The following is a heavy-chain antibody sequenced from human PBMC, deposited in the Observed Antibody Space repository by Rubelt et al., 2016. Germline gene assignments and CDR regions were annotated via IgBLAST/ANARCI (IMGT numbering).Heavy chain of an antibody. CDR1: GFTFSSYW. V-gene: IGHV3-74*01. Sequence: EVQLLESGGGLVQPGGSLRLSCAASGFTFSSYWMHWVRQAPGKGLVWVSRINSDGSSASYADSVKGRFIISRDNAKNTLYLQMNSLRAEDTAVYYCARENSAVTTDAFDIWGQGTMVTVSS. D-gene: IGHD4-17*01. J-gene: IGHJ3*02. CDR3: ARENSAVTTDAFDI. CDR2: INSDGSSA.